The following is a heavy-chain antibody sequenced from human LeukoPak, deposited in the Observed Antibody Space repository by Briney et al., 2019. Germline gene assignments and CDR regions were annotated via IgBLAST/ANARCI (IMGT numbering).Heavy chain of an antibody. Sequence: ASVKVSCKASGYTFTSYDINWVRQATGQGLEWMGWMNPNSGNTGYAQKFQGRVTITRNTSISTAYMELSSLRSEDTAVYYCARVADYYDSSGYRYYFDYWGQGTLVTVSS. D-gene: IGHD3-22*01. CDR3: ARVADYYDSSGYRYYFDY. CDR1: GYTFTSYD. J-gene: IGHJ4*02. V-gene: IGHV1-8*03. CDR2: MNPNSGNT.